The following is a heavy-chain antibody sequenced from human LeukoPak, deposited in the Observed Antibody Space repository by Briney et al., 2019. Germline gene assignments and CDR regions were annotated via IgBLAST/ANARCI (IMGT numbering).Heavy chain of an antibody. J-gene: IGHJ3*02. CDR1: GYTFTGYY. Sequence: ASVKVSCKASGYTFTGYYIHWVGQAPGQGLEWMGWINPNSGGTNYAQKFQGRVTMTRDTSISTAYMELSRLRSDDTAVYYCARVTATALAFDIWGQGTMVTVSS. CDR2: INPNSGGT. V-gene: IGHV1-2*02. CDR3: ARVTATALAFDI. D-gene: IGHD5-18*01.